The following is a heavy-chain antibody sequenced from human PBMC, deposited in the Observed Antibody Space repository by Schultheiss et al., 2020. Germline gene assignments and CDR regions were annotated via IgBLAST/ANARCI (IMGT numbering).Heavy chain of an antibody. V-gene: IGHV3-30*03. CDR2: ISHDGKYQ. CDR1: GFTFSSNY. D-gene: IGHD1-1*01. J-gene: IGHJ6*02. CDR3: ARSDRQHPDPRLMDLALDV. Sequence: GESLKISCAASGFTFSSNYMSWVRQAPGKGLDWVAFISHDGKYQYYVDSVRGRFTISRDNSKRTLYLLMTTLRVDDTAVYYCARSDRQHPDPRLMDLALDVWGHGTTVTVSS.